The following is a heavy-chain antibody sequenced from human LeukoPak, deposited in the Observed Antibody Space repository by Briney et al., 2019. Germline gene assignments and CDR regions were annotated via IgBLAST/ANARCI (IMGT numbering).Heavy chain of an antibody. Sequence: GGSLRLSCAASGFTFSSYSMNWVRQAPGQGLEWVSSISSSSSYIYYADSVKGRFTISRDNAKNSLYLQMNSLRAEDTAVYYCARDSLVVVAANPDYWGQGTRVTVS. CDR1: GFTFSSYS. V-gene: IGHV3-21*01. J-gene: IGHJ4*02. D-gene: IGHD2-15*01. CDR3: ARDSLVVVAANPDY. CDR2: ISSSSSYI.